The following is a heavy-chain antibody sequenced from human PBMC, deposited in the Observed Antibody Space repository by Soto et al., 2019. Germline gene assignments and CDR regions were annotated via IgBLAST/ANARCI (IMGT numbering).Heavy chain of an antibody. CDR3: AREGVRGMDV. V-gene: IGHV1-8*01. CDR1: GYTFTSYD. Sequence: QVQLVQSGAEVKKPGASVKVSCKASGYTFTSYDINWVRQATGQGLEWMGWMNPNSANTGHAQKFQGRVTMTRNTSISTAYRELSSPTSADTAVYHCAREGVRGMDVWGQGTTVTVSS. D-gene: IGHD3-16*01. CDR2: MNPNSANT. J-gene: IGHJ6*02.